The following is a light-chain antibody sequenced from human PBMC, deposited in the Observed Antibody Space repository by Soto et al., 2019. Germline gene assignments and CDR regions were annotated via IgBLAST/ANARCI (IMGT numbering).Light chain of an antibody. Sequence: QSALTQPGAVSGSPGQSITIACTGTSSDVGGFHYVSWYQQYPGKAPKLILYEVSNRPSGVSPRFSGSKSGNTASLSISELQPEDEADYYCSSYRRIDTQLFGTGTKVTVL. V-gene: IGLV2-14*01. J-gene: IGLJ1*01. CDR1: SSDVGGFHY. CDR3: SSYRRIDTQL. CDR2: EVS.